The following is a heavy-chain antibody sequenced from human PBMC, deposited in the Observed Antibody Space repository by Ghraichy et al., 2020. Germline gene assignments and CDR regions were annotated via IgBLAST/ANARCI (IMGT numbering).Heavy chain of an antibody. V-gene: IGHV3-7*01. CDR1: GFTFSSYW. D-gene: IGHD2-15*01. CDR3: ARGAGGERYYYYYAMDV. CDR2: ITQDGSEK. J-gene: IGHJ6*02. Sequence: GGSLRLSCAASGFTFSSYWMNWVRQAPGKGLEWVAYITQDGSEKYYVDSVKGRFTISRDNAKNSLYLQMNSLRAEDTAVYYCARGAGGERYYYYYAMDVWGQGTTVTVSS.